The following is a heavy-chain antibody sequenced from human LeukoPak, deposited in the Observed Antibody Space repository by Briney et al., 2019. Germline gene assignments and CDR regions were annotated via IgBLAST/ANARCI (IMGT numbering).Heavy chain of an antibody. D-gene: IGHD2-2*01. CDR2: MYSGGNT. CDR1: GFTVSSNY. J-gene: IGHJ4*02. V-gene: IGHV3-53*01. CDR3: ARGRNSTSFFDY. Sequence: GGSLRLSCAASGFTVSSNYMSWVRQAPGKGLEWVSVMYSGGNTYYADSVKGRFTISRDNSKNTLYPQMNSLRAEDSAVYYCARGRNSTSFFDYWGQGTLVTVSS.